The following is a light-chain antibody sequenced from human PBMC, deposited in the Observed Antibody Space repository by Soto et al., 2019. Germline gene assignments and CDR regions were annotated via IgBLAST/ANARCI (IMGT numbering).Light chain of an antibody. Sequence: IVLTQSPVTLSLSPGEVATLSCGASQTITFNFLAWYQQKPGLAPRLLVYDASIRADGIPDRFSGSVSGTDFTLPISRLEPEDFAMYYCQHYGDSKPTFGGGTRVEI. J-gene: IGKJ4*01. CDR1: QTITFNF. CDR3: QHYGDSKPT. V-gene: IGKV3D-20*01. CDR2: DAS.